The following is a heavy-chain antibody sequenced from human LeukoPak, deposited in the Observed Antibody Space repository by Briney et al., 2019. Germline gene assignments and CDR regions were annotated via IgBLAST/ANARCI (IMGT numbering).Heavy chain of an antibody. CDR2: IYYSGST. J-gene: IGHJ4*02. CDR3: ARLSVNYYDY. CDR1: GGSISSRSYY. Sequence: PSETLSLTCTVSGGSISSRSYYWGWIRQPPGKGLEWIGSIYYSGSTYYNPSLKSRVTISVDTSKNQFSLKLNSVTAADTAVYYCARLSVNYYDYWGQGTLVTVSS. D-gene: IGHD2-8*01. V-gene: IGHV4-39*01.